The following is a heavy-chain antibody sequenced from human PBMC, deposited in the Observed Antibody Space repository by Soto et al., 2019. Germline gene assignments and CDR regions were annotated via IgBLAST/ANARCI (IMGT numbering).Heavy chain of an antibody. CDR2: ISGSGGST. D-gene: IGHD1-20*01. J-gene: IGHJ4*02. CDR3: AKEPSRLITGTV. Sequence: GGSLRLSCAASGCTFSSHAMSWVRQAPGKGLEWVSAISGSGGSTYYADSVKGRFTISRDNSKNTLYLQMNSLRAEDTAVYYCAKEPSRLITGTVWGQGTLVTVSS. V-gene: IGHV3-23*01. CDR1: GCTFSSHA.